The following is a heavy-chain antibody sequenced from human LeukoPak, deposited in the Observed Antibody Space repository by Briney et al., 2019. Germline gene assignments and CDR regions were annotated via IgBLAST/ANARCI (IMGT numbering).Heavy chain of an antibody. V-gene: IGHV4-59*01. Sequence: SETLSLTCTVSGCTISSYYWSWIRQPPGKGLEWIGYICYSGSTNYNPSLKSRITISVDTSKNQFFLMLSSVTAADTAVYYCARAPPLYYYDSSGYDYYYYGMDVWGQGTTVTVSS. CDR2: ICYSGST. CDR3: ARAPPLYYYDSSGYDYYYYGMDV. D-gene: IGHD3-22*01. CDR1: GCTISSYY. J-gene: IGHJ6*02.